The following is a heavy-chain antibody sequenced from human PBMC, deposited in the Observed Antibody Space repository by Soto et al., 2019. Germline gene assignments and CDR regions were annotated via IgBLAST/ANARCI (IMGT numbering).Heavy chain of an antibody. D-gene: IGHD6-19*01. CDR2: IYYSGTT. J-gene: IGHJ5*02. V-gene: IGHV4-39*01. CDR3: ARQSSGWYNWYDP. CDR1: GGSINTNSYY. Sequence: SETLSLTCTVSGGSINTNSYYWAWIRQPPGKGLEWIGSIYYSGTTYYNSSLNSRVTISLDTSKNQFSLKLSSVTAAETAVYYCARQSSGWYNWYDPWGQGTLVTVSS.